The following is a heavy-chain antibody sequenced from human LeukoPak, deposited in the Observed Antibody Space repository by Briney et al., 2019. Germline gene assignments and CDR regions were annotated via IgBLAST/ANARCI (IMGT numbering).Heavy chain of an antibody. D-gene: IGHD6-6*01. Sequence: SETLSLTCTVSGGSISSGSYYWSWIRQPAGKGLEWIGRIYTSGSTNYSPSLKSRVTISVDTSKNQFSLKLSSVTAADTAVYYCARSSSVGYSSSSEVFGNWFDPWGQGTLVTVSS. V-gene: IGHV4-61*02. CDR1: GGSISSGSYY. CDR2: IYTSGST. CDR3: ARSSSVGYSSSSEVFGNWFDP. J-gene: IGHJ5*02.